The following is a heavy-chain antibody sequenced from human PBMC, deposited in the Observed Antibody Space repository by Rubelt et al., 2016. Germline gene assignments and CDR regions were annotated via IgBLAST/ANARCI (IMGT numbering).Heavy chain of an antibody. D-gene: IGHD3-22*01. CDR1: GFSLSTSGMC. V-gene: IGHV2-70*15. CDR3: ARILLPDYYDSSGGMGV. Sequence: QVTLRESGPALVKPTQTLTLTCTFSGFSLSTSGMCVSWIRQPPGKALEWLARIDWDDDKYYSTSLKTRLTISKDTAKNQVVLTMTNMDPVDTATYYCARILLPDYYDSSGGMGVWGQGTTVTVSS. CDR2: IDWDDDK. J-gene: IGHJ6*02.